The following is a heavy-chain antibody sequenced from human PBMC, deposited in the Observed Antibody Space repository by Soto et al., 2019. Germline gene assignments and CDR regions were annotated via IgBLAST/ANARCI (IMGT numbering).Heavy chain of an antibody. CDR3: VREVGWGATLVGGVVARDFDI. D-gene: IGHD3-16*01. CDR2: ISTYNGQT. Sequence: QAQSVQSGAAVRKPGASVKVSCKTSGYTFIHYGVSWVRQAPGQGLVWMGWISTYNGQTTVAQNFNGRVILSSVGSARTVYMELMGLMADDTAMYYCVREVGWGATLVGGVVARDFDIWGQGTPVTVSS. V-gene: IGHV1-18*01. J-gene: IGHJ3*02. CDR1: GYTFIHYG.